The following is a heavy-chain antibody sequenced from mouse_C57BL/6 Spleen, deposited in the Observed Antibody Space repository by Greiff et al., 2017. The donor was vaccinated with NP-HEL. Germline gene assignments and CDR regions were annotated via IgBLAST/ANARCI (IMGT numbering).Heavy chain of an antibody. Sequence: VQLQQSGPGLVQPSQSLSITCTVSGFSLTSYGVHWVRQSPGKGLAWLGVIWRGGSTDYNAAFMSRPSITKDNSKSQVFFKMSSLQADDTAIYYCAKGWLLPYYAMDYWGQGTSVTVSS. CDR2: IWRGGST. CDR1: GFSLTSYG. V-gene: IGHV2-5*01. CDR3: AKGWLLPYYAMDY. J-gene: IGHJ4*01. D-gene: IGHD2-3*01.